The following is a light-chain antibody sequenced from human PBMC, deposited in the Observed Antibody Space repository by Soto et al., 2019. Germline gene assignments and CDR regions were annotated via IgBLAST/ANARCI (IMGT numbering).Light chain of an antibody. CDR3: QQYTDWPLT. V-gene: IGKV3-20*01. Sequence: EVVMTQSPATLSVSPGERATLSCRASQSVTSNYLAWYQKKPGQAPRLLIYGVSSRATGVPDRFSGSGSGTDFTLTISRLEPEDFPVYYCQQYTDWPLTFGQGTKVEVK. CDR1: QSVTSNY. CDR2: GVS. J-gene: IGKJ1*01.